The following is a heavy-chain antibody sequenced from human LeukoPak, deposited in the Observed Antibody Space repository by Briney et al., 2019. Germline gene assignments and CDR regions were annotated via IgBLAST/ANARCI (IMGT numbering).Heavy chain of an antibody. CDR3: AREGGWNDPHAFDI. Sequence: ASVKVSCKASGYTFTGYYMHWVRQAPGQELEWMGWINPNSGGTNYAQKFQGRVTMTRDTSISTAYMELSRLRSDDTAVYYCAREGGWNDPHAFDIWGQGTMVTVSS. J-gene: IGHJ3*02. CDR2: INPNSGGT. V-gene: IGHV1-2*02. CDR1: GYTFTGYY. D-gene: IGHD1-1*01.